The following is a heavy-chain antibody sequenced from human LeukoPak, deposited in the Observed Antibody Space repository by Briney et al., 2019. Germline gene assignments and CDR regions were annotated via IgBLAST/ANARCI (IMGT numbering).Heavy chain of an antibody. J-gene: IGHJ6*03. D-gene: IGHD5-18*01. V-gene: IGHV3-9*01. CDR2: ISWKSDRI. CDR3: AKSGIIQGYYFYYMDV. Sequence: GGSLRLSCAASGFTFDDYAMHWVRQAPGKGLEWVSGISWKSDRIGYAGSVKGRFTISRDNAKNSLYLQMNSLRAEDTALYYCAKSGIIQGYYFYYMDVWGKGTTVTISS. CDR1: GFTFDDYA.